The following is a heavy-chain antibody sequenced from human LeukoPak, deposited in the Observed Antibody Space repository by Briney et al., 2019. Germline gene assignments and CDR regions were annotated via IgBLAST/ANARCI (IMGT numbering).Heavy chain of an antibody. CDR1: GGAISSGGYY. Sequence: SETLSLTCTVSGGAISSGGYYWSWIRQHPGKGLEWIGYINYSGSTYYNPSLKSRVTISVDTSKNQFSPKLSSVTAADTAVYYCARVWGSSSWYGEDAFDIWGQGTMVTVSS. CDR3: ARVWGSSSWYGEDAFDI. J-gene: IGHJ3*02. CDR2: INYSGST. V-gene: IGHV4-31*03. D-gene: IGHD6-13*01.